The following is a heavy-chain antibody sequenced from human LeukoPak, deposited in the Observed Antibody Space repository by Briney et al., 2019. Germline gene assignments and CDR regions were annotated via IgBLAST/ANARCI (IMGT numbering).Heavy chain of an antibody. CDR3: AKVAAAGNGPIDY. V-gene: IGHV3-30*02. D-gene: IGHD6-13*01. CDR1: RFTFSSYG. CDR2: IRSDGSNK. Sequence: GGSLRLSCAASRFTFSSYGIHWVRQAPGKGLAWVAFIRSDGSNKYYADSVRGRFTISRDNSKNPLYLQMNSLRAEDTAVYYCAKVAAAGNGPIDYWGQGTLVTVSS. J-gene: IGHJ4*02.